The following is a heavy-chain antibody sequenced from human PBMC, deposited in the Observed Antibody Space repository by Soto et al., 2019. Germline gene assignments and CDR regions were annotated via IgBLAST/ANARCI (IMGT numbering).Heavy chain of an antibody. CDR1: GGTFSGYV. CDR2: FLPLFGTT. J-gene: IGHJ4*02. CDR3: ATHGLGVSSPPYFDN. V-gene: IGHV1-69*01. Sequence: QLVQSGSEVKKPGSSVQVSCQASGGTFSGYVVTWVRQAPGQGLEWMGEFLPLFGTTNYAQRFSGRITITAEESTSTSYMGLRTLRSDDMAVYYCATHGLGVSSPPYFDNWGQGTLVTVSS. D-gene: IGHD3-16*01.